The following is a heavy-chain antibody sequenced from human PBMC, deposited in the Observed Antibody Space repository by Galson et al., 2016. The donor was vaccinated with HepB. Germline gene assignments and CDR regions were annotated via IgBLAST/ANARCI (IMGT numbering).Heavy chain of an antibody. V-gene: IGHV3-33*07. D-gene: IGHD2-2*01. CDR1: GFSLSTYN. CDR2: IWSDGRNK. Sequence: SLRLSCAASGFSLSTYNTYWVRQAPGKGLEWVAVIWSDGRNKWYVDSVKGRFTISRDNSKNTVCLQMNSLRAEDTAMYYCTRRRGSSSYALYGWGQGTTVIVSS. CDR3: TRRRGSSSYALYG. J-gene: IGHJ6*02.